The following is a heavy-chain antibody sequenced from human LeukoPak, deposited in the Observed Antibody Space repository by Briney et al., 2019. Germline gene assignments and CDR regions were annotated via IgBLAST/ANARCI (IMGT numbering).Heavy chain of an antibody. CDR1: GGSISSYY. Sequence: SETLSLTCTVSGGSISSYYWSWIRQPPGKGLEWIGYIYYSGSTYYNPSLKSRVTISVDTSKNQFSLKLSSVTAADTAVYYCASSVVGPVDYWGQGTLVTVSS. J-gene: IGHJ4*02. D-gene: IGHD1-26*01. CDR2: IYYSGST. CDR3: ASSVVGPVDY. V-gene: IGHV4-59*12.